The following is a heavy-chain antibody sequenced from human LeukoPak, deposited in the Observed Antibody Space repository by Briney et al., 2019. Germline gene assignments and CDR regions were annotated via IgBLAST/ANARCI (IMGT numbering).Heavy chain of an antibody. CDR1: GGSISSHY. J-gene: IGHJ4*02. CDR2: IYYSGST. D-gene: IGHD3-22*01. V-gene: IGHV4-59*11. CDR3: ARAGTYYDSSGYYYGPGRYFDY. Sequence: SETLSLTCTVSGGSISSHYWSWIRQPPGKGLEGIGYIYYSGSTNYDPSLKSRVTISVDTSKNQFSLKLSSVTAADTAVYYCARAGTYYDSSGYYYGPGRYFDYWGQGTLVTVSS.